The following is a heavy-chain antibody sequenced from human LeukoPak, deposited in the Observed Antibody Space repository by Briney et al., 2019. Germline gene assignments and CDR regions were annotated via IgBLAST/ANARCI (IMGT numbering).Heavy chain of an antibody. CDR2: INPNSGGT. Sequence: ASVKVSCKASGYTFTGYYMHWVRQAPGQGLEWMGWINPNSGGTNYAQKFQGRVTMTRDTSISTAYMELSRLRSDDTAVYYCASFSDILTGYSFDYWGQGTLVTVSS. J-gene: IGHJ4*02. V-gene: IGHV1-2*02. CDR3: ASFSDILTGYSFDY. CDR1: GYTFTGYY. D-gene: IGHD3-9*01.